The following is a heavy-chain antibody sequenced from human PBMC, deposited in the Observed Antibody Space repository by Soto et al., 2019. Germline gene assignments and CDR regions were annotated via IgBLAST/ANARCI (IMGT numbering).Heavy chain of an antibody. CDR2: ISGYNGNT. CDR1: GYTFTNYG. J-gene: IGHJ6*02. CDR3: AREGQAPYYYYGMDV. V-gene: IGHV1-18*01. Sequence: QGQVVQSGDAVKKPGASVKVSCKASGYTFTNYGFSWVRQAPGQGLEWMGWISGYNGNTKYAEKFQGRVTMTTDTSTSTAHMELRSLRSDDTAVYYCAREGQAPYYYYGMDVWGQGTAVNVSS.